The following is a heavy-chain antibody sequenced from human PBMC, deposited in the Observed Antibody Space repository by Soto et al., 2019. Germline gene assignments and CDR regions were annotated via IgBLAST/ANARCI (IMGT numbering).Heavy chain of an antibody. V-gene: IGHV2-5*02. CDR1: GFPLTTRGLA. CDR2: IFWDDDK. CDR3: AHRSRGYAYYFDQ. J-gene: IGHJ4*02. Sequence: QITLKESGPALVRPPQTLPLTCSFSGFPLTTRGLALGWIRQPPGRPLEWLALIFWDDDKWYSPSLRSRLTITEDTSKNQVVLTMTNMDPVDTATYYCAHRSRGYAYYFDQWGQGTLVTVSS. D-gene: IGHD5-12*01.